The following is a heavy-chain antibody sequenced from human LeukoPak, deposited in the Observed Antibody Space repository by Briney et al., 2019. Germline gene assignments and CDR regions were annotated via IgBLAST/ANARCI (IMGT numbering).Heavy chain of an antibody. CDR3: ARGLYGRVAANWFDP. J-gene: IGHJ5*02. CDR2: ISNSSSYI. CDR1: GFTFSSYS. D-gene: IGHD4-17*01. Sequence: GGSLTLSCAASGFTFSSYSMNWVRQAPGKGLEWVSSISNSSSYIYYAPSVKSRFTISRDNAKNSLYLQMNSLRAEDTAVYYCARGLYGRVAANWFDPWGQGTLVTVSS. V-gene: IGHV3-21*01.